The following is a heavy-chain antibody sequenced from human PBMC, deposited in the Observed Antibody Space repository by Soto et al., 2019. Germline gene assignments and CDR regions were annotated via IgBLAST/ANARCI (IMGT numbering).Heavy chain of an antibody. Sequence: SVKVSCKASGGTFSSYAISWVRQAPGQGLEWMGGIIPILGTANYAQKFQGRVTITADESTSTAYMELSSLRSEDTAVYYCARVIYGDYHYFDYWGQGTLVTVSS. V-gene: IGHV1-69*13. D-gene: IGHD4-17*01. CDR2: IIPILGTA. CDR3: ARVIYGDYHYFDY. J-gene: IGHJ4*02. CDR1: GGTFSSYA.